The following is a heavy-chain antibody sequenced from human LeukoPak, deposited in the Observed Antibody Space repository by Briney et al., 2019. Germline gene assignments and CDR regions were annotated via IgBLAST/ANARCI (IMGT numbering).Heavy chain of an antibody. Sequence: GGSVRLSCAASGFIVSSNYTSWVRQAPGKGLEWVSGITGSGANAYYADSVKGRFTISRDNSRNTLYLQMNSLRAEDTAVYHCAKDDSYIRFYSWGQGTLVTVSS. J-gene: IGHJ5*01. CDR3: AKDDSYIRFYS. CDR2: ITGSGANA. D-gene: IGHD3-22*01. CDR1: GFIVSSNY. V-gene: IGHV3-23*01.